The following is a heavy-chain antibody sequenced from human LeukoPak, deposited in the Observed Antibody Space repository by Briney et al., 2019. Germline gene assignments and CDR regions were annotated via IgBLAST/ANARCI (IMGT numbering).Heavy chain of an antibody. D-gene: IGHD2-8*01. CDR3: ARHRSHHGWFDP. Sequence: SETLSLTCTVSGDSISSSDYCWSWIRQPPGRGLEFVGCLYFSGGTYYNPSLNGRVTISVDTSKNQFSLNLYSMTAADTALYFCARHRSHHGWFDPWGQGTLVTVSS. CDR1: GDSISSSDYC. CDR2: LYFSGGT. V-gene: IGHV4-39*01. J-gene: IGHJ5*02.